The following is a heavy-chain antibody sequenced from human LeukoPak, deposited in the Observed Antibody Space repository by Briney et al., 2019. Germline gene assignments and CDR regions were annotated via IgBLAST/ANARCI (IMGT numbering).Heavy chain of an antibody. D-gene: IGHD1-1*01. J-gene: IGHJ5*02. Sequence: SVQVSCQASGCTFSRYAIRWVRPAPGQGLEWMGGIIPIFGTANYAQKFQGRVTITTDESTSTAYMELSSLRSEDTAVYYCARERTTGTTFVGPFDPWGQGTLVTVSS. V-gene: IGHV1-69*05. CDR2: IIPIFGTA. CDR3: ARERTTGTTFVGPFDP. CDR1: GCTFSRYA.